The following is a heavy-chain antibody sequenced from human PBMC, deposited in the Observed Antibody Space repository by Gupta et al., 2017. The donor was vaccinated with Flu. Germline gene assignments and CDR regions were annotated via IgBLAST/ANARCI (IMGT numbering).Heavy chain of an antibody. Sequence: IRQPPGKGMEGIGEINHSGRTKYNPFLKSRVTISVDTSKNQFYLKLRSVTDADTAVYYCARAGAQYSSASVFYYYYGMDVWGKGTTVTVSS. CDR3: ARAGAQYSSASVFYYYYGMDV. J-gene: IGHJ6*04. V-gene: IGHV4-34*01. D-gene: IGHD6-6*01. CDR2: INHSGRT.